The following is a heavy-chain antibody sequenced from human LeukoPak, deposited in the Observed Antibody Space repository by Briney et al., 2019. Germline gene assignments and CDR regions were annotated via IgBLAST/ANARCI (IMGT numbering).Heavy chain of an antibody. CDR3: ARVNYDYGDYGFFDP. Sequence: PSETLSLTCTVSGGSISNSYYYWGWTRQPPGEALEWIGSIYYSGTTYYNPSLKSRVTISVDTSKNQFSLKLSSVTAADTAVYYCARVNYDYGDYGFFDPWGQGTLVTVSS. V-gene: IGHV4-39*07. J-gene: IGHJ5*02. CDR1: GGSISNSYYY. D-gene: IGHD4-17*01. CDR2: IYYSGTT.